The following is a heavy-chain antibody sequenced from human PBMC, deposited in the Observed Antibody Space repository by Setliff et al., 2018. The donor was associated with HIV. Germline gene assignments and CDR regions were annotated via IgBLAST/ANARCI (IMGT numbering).Heavy chain of an antibody. CDR1: EFAFSSYN. CDR3: ARWRGQLWLRGAFDY. Sequence: GGSLRLSCAASEFAFSSYNMNWVRQAPGKGLEWVSSISSSSDTYTYYADSVKGRFTISRNNAKNSLYLQMNSLRAEDTAVYYCARWRGQLWLRGAFDYWGRGTLVTVSS. V-gene: IGHV3-21*06. CDR2: ISSSSDTYT. J-gene: IGHJ4*02. D-gene: IGHD5-18*01.